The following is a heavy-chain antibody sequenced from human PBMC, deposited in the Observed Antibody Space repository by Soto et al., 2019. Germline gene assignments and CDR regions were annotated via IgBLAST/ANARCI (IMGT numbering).Heavy chain of an antibody. D-gene: IGHD3-16*01. J-gene: IGHJ2*01. CDR1: GFTFSSYG. CDR2: ISYDGSNK. V-gene: IGHV3-30*18. CDR3: AKSKFARWYFDL. Sequence: QVQLVESGGGVVQPGRSLRLSCAASGFTFSSYGMHWVRQAPGKGLEWVAVISYDGSNKYYADSVKGRFTISRDNSKNTLYLQMNSLRAEDTAVYYCAKSKFARWYFDLWGHGTLVTVSS.